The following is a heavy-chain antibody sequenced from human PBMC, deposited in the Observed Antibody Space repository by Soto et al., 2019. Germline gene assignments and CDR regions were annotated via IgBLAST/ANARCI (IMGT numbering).Heavy chain of an antibody. J-gene: IGHJ4*02. V-gene: IGHV3-30*18. CDR1: GFTFSSYS. CDR3: AKGGPLPAAIGVDY. Sequence: GGSLRLSCAASGFTFSSYSMNWVRQEPGKGLEWVAVISYDGSNKYYADSVKGRFTISRDNSKNTLYLQMNSLRAEDTAVYYCAKGGPLPAAIGVDYWGQGTLVTVSS. D-gene: IGHD2-2*01. CDR2: ISYDGSNK.